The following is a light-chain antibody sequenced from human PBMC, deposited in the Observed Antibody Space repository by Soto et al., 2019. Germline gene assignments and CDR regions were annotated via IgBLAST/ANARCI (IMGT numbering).Light chain of an antibody. J-gene: IGLJ2*01. V-gene: IGLV1-47*01. CDR1: NSNIGSNH. CDR2: RNN. Sequence: QSVLTQPPSASGTPGQRVTISCSGSNSNIGSNHVYWYQQVPGTAPKLLIYRNNQRPSGVPDRFSGSKSGTSASLAISGLRSEDEADYYCAAWDDSLSGVVFGGGTKVTVL. CDR3: AAWDDSLSGVV.